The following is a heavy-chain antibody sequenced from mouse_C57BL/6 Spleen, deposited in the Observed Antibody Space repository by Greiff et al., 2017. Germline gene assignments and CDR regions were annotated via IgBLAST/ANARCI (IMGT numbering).Heavy chain of an antibody. Sequence: VQVVESGPELVKPGASVKLSCKASGYTFTSYDINWVKQRPGQGLEWIGWIYPRDGSTKYNEKFKGKATLTVDTSSSTAYMELHSLTSEDSAVYFCATPYDYDVFAYWGQGTLVTVSA. V-gene: IGHV1-85*01. D-gene: IGHD2-4*01. J-gene: IGHJ3*01. CDR3: ATPYDYDVFAY. CDR2: IYPRDGST. CDR1: GYTFTSYD.